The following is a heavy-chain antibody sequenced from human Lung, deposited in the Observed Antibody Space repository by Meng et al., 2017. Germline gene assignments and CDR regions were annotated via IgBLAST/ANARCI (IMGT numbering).Heavy chain of an antibody. D-gene: IGHD3-10*01. CDR3: ARGTPGRSYSDF. V-gene: IGHV1-18*04. Sequence: QVHPVQSGAEVKKPEASVKVSCKSSDYTFTGYGVSWGRQAPGQGLEWMAWLGAHDGDRSHAPRFQGRVTVTADRLTATSFMELRNLRYDDTAVYYCARGTPGRSYSDFWGQGTLVTVSS. CDR1: DYTFTGYG. CDR2: LGAHDGDR. J-gene: IGHJ4*02.